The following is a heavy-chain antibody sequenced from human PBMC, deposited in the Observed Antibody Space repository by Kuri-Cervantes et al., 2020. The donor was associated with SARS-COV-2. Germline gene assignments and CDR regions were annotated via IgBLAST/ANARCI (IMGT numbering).Heavy chain of an antibody. D-gene: IGHD6-13*01. Sequence: GESLKISCAASGFTFSSYAMHWVRQAPGKGLEWVAVISYDGSNKYYADSVKGRFTISRDNSKNTLYLQMNSLRAEDTAVYYCARGGSSWSTNNWFDPWGQGTLVPSPQ. CDR1: GFTFSSYA. J-gene: IGHJ5*02. CDR2: ISYDGSNK. V-gene: IGHV3-30*01. CDR3: ARGGSSWSTNNWFDP.